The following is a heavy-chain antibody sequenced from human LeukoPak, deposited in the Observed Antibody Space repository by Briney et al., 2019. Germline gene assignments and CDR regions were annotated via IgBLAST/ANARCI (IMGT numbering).Heavy chain of an antibody. Sequence: SETLSPTCAVYGGSFSGYYWSWIRQPPGKGLEWIGEINHSGSTNYNPSLKSRVTISVDTSKNQFSLKLSSVTAADTAVYYCARTERIITMVRGPQGYWGQGTLVTVSS. CDR1: GGSFSGYY. J-gene: IGHJ4*02. CDR2: INHSGST. CDR3: ARTERIITMVRGPQGY. D-gene: IGHD3-10*01. V-gene: IGHV4-34*01.